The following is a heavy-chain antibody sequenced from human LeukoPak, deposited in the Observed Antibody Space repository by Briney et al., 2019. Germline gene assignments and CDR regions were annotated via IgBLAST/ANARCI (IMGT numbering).Heavy chain of an antibody. D-gene: IGHD2-21*02. CDR3: AKYLRAHCGGDCWAYWYFDL. V-gene: IGHV3-23*01. CDR2: ISGSGGST. CDR1: GFTFSSYA. J-gene: IGHJ2*01. Sequence: GGSLRLSCAASGFTFSSYAMSWVRQAPGKGLEWVSAISGSGGSTYYADSVKGRFTISRDNSKNTLYLQMNSLRAEDTAVYYCAKYLRAHCGGDCWAYWYFDLWGRGTLVTVSS.